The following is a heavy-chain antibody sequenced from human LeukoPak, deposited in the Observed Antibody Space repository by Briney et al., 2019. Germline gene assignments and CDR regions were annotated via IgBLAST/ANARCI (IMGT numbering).Heavy chain of an antibody. CDR1: GGSISSGDYY. J-gene: IGHJ4*02. Sequence: PSETLSLTCTVSGGSISSGDYYWSWIRQPPGKGLEWIGYIYYSGSTNYNPSLKSRVTISVGTSKNQFSLKLSSVTAADTAVYYCARGTYYYDSSGYYYLDYWGQGTLVTVSS. CDR3: ARGTYYYDSSGYYYLDY. CDR2: IYYSGST. V-gene: IGHV4-61*08. D-gene: IGHD3-22*01.